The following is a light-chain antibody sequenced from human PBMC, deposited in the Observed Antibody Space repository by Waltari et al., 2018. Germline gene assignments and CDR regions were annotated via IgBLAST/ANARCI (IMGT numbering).Light chain of an antibody. V-gene: IGLV2-11*01. CDR3: CSYAGFYSYYV. CDR1: STSIGNYNY. CDR2: DVT. J-gene: IGLJ1*01. Sequence: QSALTQPRSLSGSPGQSVTISSPGTSTSIGNYNYFPWYQHHPGKAPRLMIYDVTKRPSGVPARFSGSKSGNTASLTISGLQAEDEADYYCCSYAGFYSYYVFGTGTKATVL.